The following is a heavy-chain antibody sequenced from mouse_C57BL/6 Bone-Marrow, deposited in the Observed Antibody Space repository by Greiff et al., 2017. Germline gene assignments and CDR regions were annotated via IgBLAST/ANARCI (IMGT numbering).Heavy chain of an antibody. CDR2: IYPSDSET. CDR1: GYTFTIYW. V-gene: IGHV1-61*01. CDR3: ARKVRDGYCDY. Sequence: VQLQQPGAELVRPGSSVKLSCKASGYTFTIYWMDWVKQRPGQGLEWIGNIYPSDSETHYNQKFKDKATLTVDKSSSTAYMQLSSLTSEDSAVYYCARKVRDGYCDYWGQGTTLTVSS. D-gene: IGHD2-3*01. J-gene: IGHJ2*01.